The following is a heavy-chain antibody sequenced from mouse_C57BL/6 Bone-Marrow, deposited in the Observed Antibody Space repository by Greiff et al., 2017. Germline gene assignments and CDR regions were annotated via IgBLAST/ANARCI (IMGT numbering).Heavy chain of an antibody. D-gene: IGHD1-1*01. CDR3: ARGIYYYGSRW. V-gene: IGHV1-26*01. J-gene: IGHJ2*01. CDR1: GYTFTDYY. CDR2: INPNNGGT. Sequence: VQLQQSGPELVKPGASVKISCKASGYTFTDYYMNWVKQSHGKSLEWIGDINPNNGGTSYNQKFKGKATLTVDKSSSTAYMELRSLTSEDSAVYYCARGIYYYGSRWWGQGTTLTVSS.